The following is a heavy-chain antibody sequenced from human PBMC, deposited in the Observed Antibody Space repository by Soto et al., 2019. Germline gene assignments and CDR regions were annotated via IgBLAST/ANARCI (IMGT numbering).Heavy chain of an antibody. CDR2: INAGNGNT. CDR3: ARDGTRITIFDDYYYGMDV. V-gene: IGHV1-3*01. D-gene: IGHD3-3*01. Sequence: ASVKVSCKASGYTFTSYAMHWVRQAPGQRLEWMGWINAGNGNTKYSQKFQGRVTITRDTSASTAYMELSSLRSEDTAVYYCARDGTRITIFDDYYYGMDVWGQGTTVTVSS. CDR1: GYTFTSYA. J-gene: IGHJ6*02.